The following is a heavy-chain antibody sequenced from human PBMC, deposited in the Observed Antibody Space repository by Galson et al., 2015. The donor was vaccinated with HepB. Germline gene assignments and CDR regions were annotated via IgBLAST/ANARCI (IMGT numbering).Heavy chain of an antibody. CDR1: GGSISSYY. V-gene: IGHV4-59*01. Sequence: SETLSLTCTVSGGSISSYYWNWIRQPPGKGLEWIGYFYYGGSTNYNPSLKSRVTTSVDMSKNQFSLKLSSVTAADTAVYYCARALSASYSGPAFDLWGQGTMVTVS. CDR2: FYYGGST. CDR3: ARALSASYSGPAFDL. D-gene: IGHD1-26*01. J-gene: IGHJ3*01.